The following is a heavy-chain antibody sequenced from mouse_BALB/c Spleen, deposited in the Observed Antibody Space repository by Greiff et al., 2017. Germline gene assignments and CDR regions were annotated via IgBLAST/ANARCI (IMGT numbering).Heavy chain of an antibody. J-gene: IGHJ4*01. D-gene: IGHD2-4*01. CDR1: GFTFSSFG. V-gene: IGHV5-17*02. CDR3: ARSGDYDERAMDY. CDR2: ISSGSSTI. Sequence: EVQRVESGGGLVQPGGSRKLSCAASGFTFSSFGMHWVRQAPEKGLEWVAYISSGSSTIYYADTVKGRFTISRDNPKNTLFLQMTSLRSEDTAMYYCARSGDYDERAMDYWGQGTSVTVSS.